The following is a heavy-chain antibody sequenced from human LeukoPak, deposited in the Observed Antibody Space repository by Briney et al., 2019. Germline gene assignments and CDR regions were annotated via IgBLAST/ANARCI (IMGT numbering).Heavy chain of an antibody. CDR3: EKDTYYDFWSGTGGATFDY. D-gene: IGHD3-3*01. Sequence: GRSLRLSCAASGFTFDDYAMHWVRQAPGKGLEWVSGISWNSGSIGYADSVKGRFTISRDNAKNSLYLQMNSLRAEDMALYYCEKDTYYDFWSGTGGATFDYWGQGTLVTVSS. CDR1: GFTFDDYA. V-gene: IGHV3-9*03. J-gene: IGHJ4*02. CDR2: ISWNSGSI.